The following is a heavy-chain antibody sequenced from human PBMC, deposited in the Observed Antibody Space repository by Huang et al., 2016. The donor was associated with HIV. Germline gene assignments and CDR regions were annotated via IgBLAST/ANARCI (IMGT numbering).Heavy chain of an antibody. J-gene: IGHJ4*02. D-gene: IGHD2-8*02. Sequence: DVQLVQSGAEVKKPGESLKISCKGSGYNFNTYWIAWVRQMPGSGLEWMGMIYPGDSDVRYNPSFQGQVTLSGDKSISTAFLQWSSLKASDTAMYYCARHERYCTGDTCSLLYWGQGTPVTVSS. CDR3: ARHERYCTGDTCSLLY. CDR2: IYPGDSDV. V-gene: IGHV5-51*01. CDR1: GYNFNTYW.